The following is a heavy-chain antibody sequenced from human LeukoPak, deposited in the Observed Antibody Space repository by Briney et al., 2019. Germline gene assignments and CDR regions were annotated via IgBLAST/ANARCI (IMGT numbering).Heavy chain of an antibody. J-gene: IGHJ4*02. CDR2: ISSSGTTI. CDR3: TTILFY. Sequence: GGSLRLSCAASGFTFSSYEMNWVRQAPGKGLEWVSYISSSGTTIYYADSVKGRFTISRDNAKNSLYLQMNSLKTEDTAVYYCTTILFYWGQGTLVTVSS. D-gene: IGHD2/OR15-2a*01. V-gene: IGHV3-48*03. CDR1: GFTFSSYE.